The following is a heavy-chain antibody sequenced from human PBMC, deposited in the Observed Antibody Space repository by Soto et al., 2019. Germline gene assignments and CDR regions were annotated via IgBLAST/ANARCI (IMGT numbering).Heavy chain of an antibody. Sequence: QVQLVESGGGLVKPGGSLRLSCGASGFTFSNYYMSWIRQAPGKGLEWVSYISSTGRTIYYADSVKGRFTVSRDNAQNSLSLKLNSLRVEDTDVYYCARSYSSGWEFDYWGQGTQVTVSS. CDR2: ISSTGRTI. D-gene: IGHD6-19*01. J-gene: IGHJ4*02. V-gene: IGHV3-11*01. CDR3: ARSYSSGWEFDY. CDR1: GFTFSNYY.